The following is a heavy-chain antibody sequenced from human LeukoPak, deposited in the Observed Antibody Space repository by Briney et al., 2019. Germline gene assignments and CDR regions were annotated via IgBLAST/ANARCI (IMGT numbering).Heavy chain of an antibody. CDR3: ARDSGYCSSTSCYFWAFDI. CDR1: GFTFSSYA. CDR2: IGGRGDST. V-gene: IGHV3-23*01. Sequence: GGSLRLSCAASGFTFSSYAMSWVRQAPGKGLEWVSSIGGRGDSTYYADSVKGRFTISRDNSKNTLYLQMNSLRAEDTAVYYCARDSGYCSSTSCYFWAFDIWGQGTMVTVSS. D-gene: IGHD2-2*01. J-gene: IGHJ3*02.